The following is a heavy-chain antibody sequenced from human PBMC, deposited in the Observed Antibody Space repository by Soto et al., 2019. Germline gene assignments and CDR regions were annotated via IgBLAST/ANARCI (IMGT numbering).Heavy chain of an antibody. D-gene: IGHD6-6*01. Sequence: SETLSLTCAVYVGSFSGYYWSWIRHPPGKGLEWIGEINHSGSTNYNPSLKSRVTISVDTSKNQFSLKLSSVTAADTAVYYCAGSIAARPIPINWFDPGGQGTLVTVSS. J-gene: IGHJ5*02. CDR2: INHSGST. V-gene: IGHV4-34*01. CDR1: VGSFSGYY. CDR3: AGSIAARPIPINWFDP.